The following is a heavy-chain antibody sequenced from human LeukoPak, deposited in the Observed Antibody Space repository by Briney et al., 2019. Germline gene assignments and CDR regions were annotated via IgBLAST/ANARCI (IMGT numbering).Heavy chain of an antibody. D-gene: IGHD5-18*01. V-gene: IGHV1-18*04. Sequence: ASVNVSFKASGYTFTSYGISWVRQAPGQRLEGMGWTSAYNGNTNYAQKLQCRVTMTTDTSTSQAYMELRSLSSDDTAVYYCARDYSGGTAMVNRFDYWGQGTLVTVSS. J-gene: IGHJ4*02. CDR2: TSAYNGNT. CDR3: ARDYSGGTAMVNRFDY. CDR1: GYTFTSYG.